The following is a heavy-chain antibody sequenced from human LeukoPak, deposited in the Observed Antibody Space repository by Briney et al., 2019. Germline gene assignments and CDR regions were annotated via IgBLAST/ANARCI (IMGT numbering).Heavy chain of an antibody. V-gene: IGHV4-39*02. CDR3: ARAARLRITLVRLIHAAFDM. CDR2: LYYAGNT. Sequence: SETLSLTCTVSGGSISSSSYYWGWIRQPPGKGLEWIGSLYYAGNTFLNPTLDSRLTITVDTSKNQFSLKLRSATAADTAVYYCARAARLRITLVRLIHAAFDMWGQGTMVTVSS. D-gene: IGHD3-10*01. J-gene: IGHJ3*02. CDR1: GGSISSSSYY.